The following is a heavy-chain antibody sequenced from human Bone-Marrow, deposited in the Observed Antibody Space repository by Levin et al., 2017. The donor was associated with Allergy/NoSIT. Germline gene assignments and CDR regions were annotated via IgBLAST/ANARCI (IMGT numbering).Heavy chain of an antibody. J-gene: IGHJ3*02. CDR3: TTERFYYDSSGYYPGAFHI. D-gene: IGHD3-22*01. Sequence: SCAASGLPFTNAWMNWVRQAPGKGLEWVGRIKSKTDGGTADYAASLKGRCPIPRDDSKATLFLQMNSLKNEDTALYYCTTERFYYDSSGYYPGAFHICGQGTMVTVSS. V-gene: IGHV3-15*07. CDR1: GLPFTNAW. CDR2: IKSKTDGGTA.